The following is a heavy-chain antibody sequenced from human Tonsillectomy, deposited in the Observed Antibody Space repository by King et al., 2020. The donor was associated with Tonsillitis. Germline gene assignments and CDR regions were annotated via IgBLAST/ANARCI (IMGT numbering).Heavy chain of an antibody. CDR2: ISHDGSNT. Sequence: VQLVESGGGVVQPGRSLRLSCAASGFTFSAYGMHWVRQAPGKGLERVALISHDGSNTYYVDFVKGRFTISRDNSKDTLYLQMTSLRAEDTAVYYCSRDGHYYSIDYWGQGTLVTVSS. D-gene: IGHD3-22*01. CDR1: GFTFSAYG. V-gene: IGHV3-33*05. CDR3: SRDGHYYSIDY. J-gene: IGHJ4*02.